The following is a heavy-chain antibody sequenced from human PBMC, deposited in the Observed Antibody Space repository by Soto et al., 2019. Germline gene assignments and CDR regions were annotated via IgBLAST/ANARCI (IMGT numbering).Heavy chain of an antibody. Sequence: QITLKESGPTLVKPTQTLTLTCTFSGFSLSTSGVGVGWIRQPPGKALEWLGLIYWDDDKRYSPSLKSRLTITKDTSKNQVVLTMTNMDPVDTATYYCARLDPENNWLDPCGQGTLVTVSS. V-gene: IGHV2-5*02. CDR3: ARLDPENNWLDP. CDR2: IYWDDDK. J-gene: IGHJ5*02. D-gene: IGHD2-2*03. CDR1: GFSLSTSGVG.